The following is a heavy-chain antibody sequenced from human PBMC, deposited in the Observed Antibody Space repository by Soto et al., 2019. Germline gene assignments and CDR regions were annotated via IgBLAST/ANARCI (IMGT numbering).Heavy chain of an antibody. CDR1: GFSLSTSGVG. CDR2: IYWDDDK. D-gene: IGHD6-13*01. Sequence: QITLKESGPTLVKPTQTLTLTCTFSGFSLSTSGVGVGWIRQPPGKALEWLALIYWDDDKRYSPSLKSRLTIPKDTSKNQVVLTMTNMDPVDTATYYCAHRASIAAAAPSFDYWGQGTLVTVSS. J-gene: IGHJ4*02. CDR3: AHRASIAAAAPSFDY. V-gene: IGHV2-5*02.